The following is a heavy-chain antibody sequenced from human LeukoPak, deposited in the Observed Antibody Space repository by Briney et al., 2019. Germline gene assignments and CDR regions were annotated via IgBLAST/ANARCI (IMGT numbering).Heavy chain of an antibody. Sequence: SETLSLTCTVSGFSISSGYFWGWIRQPPGRGLDYIGRIYHSGTTYYNPSLKSRVTISVDTSKNQFSLKLNSVTAADTAVYYCARSLGHHDYWGQGTLVTVSS. CDR1: GFSISSGYF. CDR2: IYHSGTT. D-gene: IGHD7-27*01. CDR3: ARSLGHHDY. V-gene: IGHV4-38-2*02. J-gene: IGHJ4*02.